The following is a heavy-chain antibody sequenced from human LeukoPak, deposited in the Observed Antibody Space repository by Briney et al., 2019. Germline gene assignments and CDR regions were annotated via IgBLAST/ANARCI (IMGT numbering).Heavy chain of an antibody. J-gene: IGHJ5*02. CDR1: GGSISSGSYY. CDR3: ARPAWKHYYGSGSHRAYWFDP. D-gene: IGHD3-10*01. CDR2: IYTSGST. V-gene: IGHV4-61*02. Sequence: SETLSLTCTVSGGSISSGSYYWSWIRQPAGKGLEWIGRIYTSGSTNYNPSLKSRVTISVDTSKNQFSLKLSSVTAADTAVYYCARPAWKHYYGSGSHRAYWFDPWGQGTLVTVSS.